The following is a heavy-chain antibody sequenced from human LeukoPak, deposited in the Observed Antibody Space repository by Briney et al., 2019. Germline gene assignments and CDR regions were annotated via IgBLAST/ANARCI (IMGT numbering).Heavy chain of an antibody. CDR3: ATKSPRVLY. CDR1: GFPFSSHG. CDR2: ISGSGGST. J-gene: IGHJ4*02. V-gene: IGHV3-23*01. Sequence: GGSLRLSCAGSGFPFSSHGMNWVRQAPGKGLEWVSAISGSGGSTYYADSVKGRFTISRDNSKNTLYLQMNSLRAEDTAVYYCATKSPRVLYWGQGTLVTVSS.